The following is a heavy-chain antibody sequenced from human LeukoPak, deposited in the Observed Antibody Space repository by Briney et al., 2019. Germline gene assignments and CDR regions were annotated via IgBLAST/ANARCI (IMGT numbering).Heavy chain of an antibody. CDR2: LNPNSGGT. CDR3: ASISDYYDSSGYSTYFDY. V-gene: IGHV1-2*06. CDR1: GYTFTGYY. J-gene: IGHJ4*02. Sequence: GASVKVSCKASGYTFTGYYMHWVRQAPGQGLEWMGRLNPNSGGTNYAQKFQGRVTMTRDTSISTAYMELSRLRSDDTAVYYCASISDYYDSSGYSTYFDYWGQGTLVTVSS. D-gene: IGHD3-22*01.